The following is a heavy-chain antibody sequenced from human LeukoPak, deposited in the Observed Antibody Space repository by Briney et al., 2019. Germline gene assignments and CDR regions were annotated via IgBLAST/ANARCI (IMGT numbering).Heavy chain of an antibody. V-gene: IGHV1-18*01. CDR2: ISAYNGNT. CDR1: GYTFTSYG. Sequence: AASVKVSCKASGYTFTSYGISWVRQAPGQGLEWMGWISAYNGNTNYAQKLQGRVTMTTDTSTSTAYMELRSLRSDDTAVYYCAREQHIVVVTAAYPALDYWVQGTLVTVSS. J-gene: IGHJ4*02. CDR3: AREQHIVVVTAAYPALDY. D-gene: IGHD2-21*02.